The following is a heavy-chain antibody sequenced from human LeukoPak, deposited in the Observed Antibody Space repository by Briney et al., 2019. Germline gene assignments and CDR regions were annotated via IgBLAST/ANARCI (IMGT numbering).Heavy chain of an antibody. D-gene: IGHD3-22*01. CDR2: IYTSGCT. CDR1: GGSISSYY. CDR3: ARSKTDSSGYYWSDAFDI. V-gene: IGHV4-4*07. Sequence: PSETLSLTCTVSGGSISSYYWSWIRQPAGKGLEWIGRIYTSGCTNYNPSLKSRVTMSVDTSKNQFSLKLSSVTAADTAVYYCARSKTDSSGYYWSDAFDIWGQGTMVTVSS. J-gene: IGHJ3*02.